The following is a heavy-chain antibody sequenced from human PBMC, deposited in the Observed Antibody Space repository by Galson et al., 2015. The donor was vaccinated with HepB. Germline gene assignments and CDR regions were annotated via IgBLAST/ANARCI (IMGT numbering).Heavy chain of an antibody. CDR2: ISTYSGNT. V-gene: IGHV1-18*01. CDR3: VRDKDHAFDI. CDR1: GYTFMSSG. Sequence: SVKVSCKASGYTFMSSGISWVRQAPGQGLEWMGWISTYSGNTNYAQKLLDRVTMTTDTSTTTAYMELRSLRSDDTAVYYCVRDKDHAFDIWGQGTMVAVSS. J-gene: IGHJ3*02.